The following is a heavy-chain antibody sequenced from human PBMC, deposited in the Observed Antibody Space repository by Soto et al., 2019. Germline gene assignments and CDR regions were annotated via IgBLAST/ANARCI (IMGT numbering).Heavy chain of an antibody. CDR3: ARLGYTDYYDSSGYYPPPVDY. Sequence: SVKVSCKASGGTFSSYTISWVRQAPGQGLEWMGRIIPILGIANYAQKFQGRVTITADKSTSTAYMELSSLRSEDTAVYYCARLGYTDYYDSSGYYPPPVDYWGLG. CDR2: IIPILGIA. CDR1: GGTFSSYT. J-gene: IGHJ4*01. D-gene: IGHD3-22*01. V-gene: IGHV1-69*02.